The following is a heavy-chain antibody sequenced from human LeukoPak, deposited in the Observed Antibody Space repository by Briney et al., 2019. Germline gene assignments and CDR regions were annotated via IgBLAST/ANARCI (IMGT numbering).Heavy chain of an antibody. J-gene: IGHJ3*02. CDR2: ISGSGGST. CDR1: GFTFSTYA. V-gene: IGHV3-23*01. D-gene: IGHD3-3*01. Sequence: GWTLTLSCASSGFTFSTYAMSWVRQAPGKGLEGVSGISGSGGSTFYADSVRGRFTISRDNSKNTLYLQMNSLRAEDTAVYYCAKDQKTYYDFWSGLLDAFDIWGQGTMVTVSS. CDR3: AKDQKTYYDFWSGLLDAFDI.